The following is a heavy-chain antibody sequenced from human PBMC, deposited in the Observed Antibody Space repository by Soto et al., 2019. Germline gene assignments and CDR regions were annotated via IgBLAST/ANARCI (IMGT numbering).Heavy chain of an antibody. D-gene: IGHD6-19*01. CDR3: ARSYSSGWYKVFYYYGMDV. CDR1: GFTVSSNY. J-gene: IGHJ6*02. CDR2: IYSGGST. V-gene: IGHV3-53*02. Sequence: EVQLVETGGGLIQPGGSLRLSCAASGFTVSSNYMSWVRQAPGKGLEWVSVIYSGGSTYYADSVKGRFTISRDNSKNTLYLQMNSLRAEDTAVYYCARSYSSGWYKVFYYYGMDVWGQGTTVTVSS.